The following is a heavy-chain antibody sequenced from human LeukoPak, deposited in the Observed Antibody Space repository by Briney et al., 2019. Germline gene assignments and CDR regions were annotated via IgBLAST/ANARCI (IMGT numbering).Heavy chain of an antibody. D-gene: IGHD3-10*01. Sequence: GESLRISCKGSGYSFTSYWISWVRQMPGEGLEWMGRIDPSDSYTNYSPSFQGHVTISADKSISTAYLQWSSLKASDTAMYYCARLPGEYYYGSGSSSDYWGQGTLVTVSS. CDR1: GYSFTSYW. CDR2: IDPSDSYT. J-gene: IGHJ4*02. V-gene: IGHV5-10-1*01. CDR3: ARLPGEYYYGSGSSSDY.